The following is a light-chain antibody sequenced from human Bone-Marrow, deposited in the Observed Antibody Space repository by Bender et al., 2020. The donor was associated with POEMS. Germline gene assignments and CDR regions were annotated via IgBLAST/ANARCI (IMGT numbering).Light chain of an antibody. CDR1: SSNIATNY. V-gene: IGLV1-47*01. CDR3: CSYANNNYV. J-gene: IGLJ1*01. CDR2: RNN. Sequence: QSVLTQPPSASGTPGQRVTISCSGSSSNIATNYVYWYQQLPGTAPKLLISRNNQRPSGVPDRFSGSKSGTSASLAISGLRSEDEADYYCCSYANNNYVFGTGTKVTVL.